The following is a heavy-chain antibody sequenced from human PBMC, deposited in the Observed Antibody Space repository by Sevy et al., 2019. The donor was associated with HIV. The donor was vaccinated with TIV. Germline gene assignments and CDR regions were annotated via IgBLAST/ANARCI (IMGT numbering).Heavy chain of an antibody. CDR3: AGDRVREFDY. CDR1: GMTFSTYN. CDR2: ISTDSTTK. V-gene: IGHV3-48*02. J-gene: IGHJ4*02. Sequence: GGSLRLSCAVSGMTFSTYNMNWVRQAPGKGLEWISYISTDSTTKYYADSVKGRFTISRDNAKNSLYLQMNGLRDEDTAVYYCAGDRVREFDYWGQGTLVTVSS. D-gene: IGHD3-10*01.